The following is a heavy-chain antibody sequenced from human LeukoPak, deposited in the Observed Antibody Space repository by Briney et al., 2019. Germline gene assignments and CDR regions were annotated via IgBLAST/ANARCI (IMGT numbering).Heavy chain of an antibody. CDR2: IIPIFGTA. J-gene: IGHJ4*02. CDR3: AREVDDLWFGYGHYFDY. D-gene: IGHD3-10*01. CDR1: GGTFSSYA. V-gene: IGHV1-69*05. Sequence: SVKVSCKASGGTFSSYAISWVRQAPGQGLEWMGGIIPIFGTANYAQKFQGRVTITTDESTSTAYMELSSLRSEDTAVYYCAREVDDLWFGYGHYFDYWGQGTLVTVSS.